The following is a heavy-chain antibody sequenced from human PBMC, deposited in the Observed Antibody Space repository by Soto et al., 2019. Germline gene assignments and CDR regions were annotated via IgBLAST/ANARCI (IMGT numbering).Heavy chain of an antibody. CDR1: GYTFTSYY. J-gene: IGHJ6*03. Sequence: EASVKVSCKASGYTFTSYYMHWVRQAPGQGLEWMGIINPSGGSTSYAQKFQGRVTMTRDTSTSTVYMELSSLRSEDTAVYYCARDTPLGFSSGYYYYMDVWGKGTTVTVSS. D-gene: IGHD6-19*01. V-gene: IGHV1-46*03. CDR3: ARDTPLGFSSGYYYYMDV. CDR2: INPSGGST.